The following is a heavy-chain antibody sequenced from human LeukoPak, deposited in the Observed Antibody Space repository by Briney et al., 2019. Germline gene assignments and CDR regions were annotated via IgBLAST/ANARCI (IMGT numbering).Heavy chain of an antibody. D-gene: IGHD3-22*01. CDR3: ARDDGAYYDSSGNDY. J-gene: IGHJ4*02. Sequence: GGSLRLSCAASGFTFSRYSMKWVRQAPGKGLEWVSSISTSSNYIYYADSVKGRFTISRDNARKSLYLEMNSLRADDTAVYYCARDDGAYYDSSGNDYWGQGTLVTVSS. CDR1: GFTFSRYS. CDR2: ISTSSNYI. V-gene: IGHV3-21*01.